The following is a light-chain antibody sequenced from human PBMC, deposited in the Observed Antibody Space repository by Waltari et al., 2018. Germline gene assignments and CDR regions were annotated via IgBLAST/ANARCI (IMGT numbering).Light chain of an antibody. J-gene: IGKJ5*01. V-gene: IGKV3-11*01. CDR3: QQRSNWPIS. CDR2: AAS. CDR1: QSVSDY. Sequence: EIVLTQSPATRSLSPGERATLSCRASQSVSDYLAWYQQMPGQAPSPLISAASYWPTGFPATFSGSPSRPDFTLSIRSLEPDDFAFYYCQQRSNWPISFGQETRLEIK.